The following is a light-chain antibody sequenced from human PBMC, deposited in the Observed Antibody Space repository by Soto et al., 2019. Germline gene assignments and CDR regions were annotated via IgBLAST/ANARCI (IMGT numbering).Light chain of an antibody. Sequence: QSVLTQPASVSGSPGQSITISCTGTSSDVGSYNLVSWYQQHPGKAPKLMIYEGSKRPSGVSNRFSGSKSGNTASLTISGLQAEDEADYYCSSYTSSRAYVFGIGTKVT. J-gene: IGLJ1*01. CDR1: SSDVGSYNL. V-gene: IGLV2-14*02. CDR2: EGS. CDR3: SSYTSSRAYV.